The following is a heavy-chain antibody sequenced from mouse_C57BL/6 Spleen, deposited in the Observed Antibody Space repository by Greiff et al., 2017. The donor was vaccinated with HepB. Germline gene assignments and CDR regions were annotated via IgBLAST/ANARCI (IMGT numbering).Heavy chain of an antibody. J-gene: IGHJ2*01. D-gene: IGHD1-1*01. CDR3: ARGGSYYASYYFDY. CDR1: GYSITSGYY. CDR2: ISYDGSN. Sequence: EVQLQESGPGLVKPSQSLSLTCSVTGYSITSGYYWNWIRQFPGNKLEWMGYISYDGSNNYNPSLKNRISITRDTSKNQFFLKLNSVTTEDTATYYCARGGSYYASYYFDYWGQGTTLTVSS. V-gene: IGHV3-6*01.